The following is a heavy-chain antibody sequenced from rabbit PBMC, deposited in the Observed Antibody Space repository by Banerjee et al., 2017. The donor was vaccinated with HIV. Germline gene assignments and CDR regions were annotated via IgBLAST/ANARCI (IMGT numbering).Heavy chain of an antibody. Sequence: QEQLEESGGDLVKPEGSLTLTCKASGIDFSHYGISWVRQVLGKGLEWIAYIYPDYGSTDYASWVNGRFTISLDKAHNTVFLQMTSLTAADTATYFCARWLYGSSSGCNLWGPGTLVTVS. CDR2: IYPDYGST. CDR1: GIDFSHYG. D-gene: IGHD1-1*01. V-gene: IGHV1S47*01. CDR3: ARWLYGSSSGCNL. J-gene: IGHJ4*01.